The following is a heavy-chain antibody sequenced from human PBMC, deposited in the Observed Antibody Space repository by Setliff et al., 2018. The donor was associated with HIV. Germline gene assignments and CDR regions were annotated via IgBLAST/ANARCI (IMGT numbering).Heavy chain of an antibody. V-gene: IGHV1-18*04. Sequence: GASVKVSCKASGYTFIAYYIHWVRQAPGQGLEWMGRIDPNFGNTNYAQNLQGRVTMTIDTSTSTAYMELRSLRSDDTAVYYCARERWSRYCSSSSCYRDLDYWGQGTLVTVSS. CDR1: GYTFIAYY. D-gene: IGHD2-2*01. J-gene: IGHJ4*02. CDR3: ARERWSRYCSSSSCYRDLDY. CDR2: IDPNFGNT.